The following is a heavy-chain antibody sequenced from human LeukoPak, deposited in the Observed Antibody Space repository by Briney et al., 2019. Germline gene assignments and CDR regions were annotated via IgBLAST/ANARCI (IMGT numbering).Heavy chain of an antibody. CDR3: ATITSMRVVLIS. CDR1: GFTFSSFD. J-gene: IGHJ1*01. V-gene: IGHV3-23*01. CDR2: ISVSATNT. D-gene: IGHD3-22*01. Sequence: GGSLRLSCAASGFTFSSFDMTWVRQSPGKGLEWVSTISVSATNTYYADSVKGRFTISRDNTKNTLYLQMNSLRADDTAVYYCATITSMRVVLISWGQGTLVTVSS.